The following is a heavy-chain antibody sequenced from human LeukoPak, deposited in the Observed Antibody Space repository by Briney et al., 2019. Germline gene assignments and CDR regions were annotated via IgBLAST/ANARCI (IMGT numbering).Heavy chain of an antibody. CDR3: ARGVSGYFYLFDC. V-gene: IGHV1-2*02. J-gene: IGHJ4*02. Sequence: ASVKVSCKASGYTFTDYYMHWVRQAPGQGLEWMGWINPNSGGTNSAQKFQGRVTMTRDTSISTGHMELSRLRSDDTAVYCCARGVSGYFYLFDCWGQGTLVTVSS. CDR1: GYTFTDYY. D-gene: IGHD3-22*01. CDR2: INPNSGGT.